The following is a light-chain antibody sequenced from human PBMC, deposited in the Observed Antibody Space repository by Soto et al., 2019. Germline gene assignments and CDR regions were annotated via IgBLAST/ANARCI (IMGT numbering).Light chain of an antibody. V-gene: IGKV1-5*01. CDR3: QQYYSFPRT. Sequence: QMTQSPSTLSASVGDRVTITCRASQSISNWLAWYQQKPGKAPELLIYAASTLQSGVPSRFSGSGSGTDFTLTISCLQSEDFATYYCQQYYSFPRTFGQGTRWIS. CDR1: QSISNW. CDR2: AAS. J-gene: IGKJ1*01.